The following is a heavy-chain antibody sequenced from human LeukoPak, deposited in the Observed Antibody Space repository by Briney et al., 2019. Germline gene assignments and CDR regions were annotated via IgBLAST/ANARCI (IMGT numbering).Heavy chain of an antibody. V-gene: IGHV4-4*02. CDR2: IYHGGTT. D-gene: IGHD4-17*01. J-gene: IGHJ3*02. CDR1: GDSISSSNW. CDR3: ATTTVTPNGDAFDI. Sequence: PSETLSLTCAVFGDSISSSNWWSWVRQPPGKGLEWIGEIYHGGTTNYNPSLKSRVTIPIDKSKNHFSLNLSSVSAADTAVYYCATTTVTPNGDAFDIWGQGTLVTVSS.